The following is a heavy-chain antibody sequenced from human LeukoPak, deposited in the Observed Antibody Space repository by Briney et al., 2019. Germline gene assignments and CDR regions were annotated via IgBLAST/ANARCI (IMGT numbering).Heavy chain of an antibody. CDR1: GGSFSGYY. CDR2: INHSGST. D-gene: IGHD3-3*01. V-gene: IGHV4-34*01. Sequence: SETLSLTCAVYGGSFSGYYWSRIRQPPGKGLEWIGEINHSGSTNYNPSLKSRVTISVDTSKNQFSLKLSSVTAADTAVYYCARGRGRTIFGVVIAYYYMDVWGKGTTVTVSS. J-gene: IGHJ6*03. CDR3: ARGRGRTIFGVVIAYYYMDV.